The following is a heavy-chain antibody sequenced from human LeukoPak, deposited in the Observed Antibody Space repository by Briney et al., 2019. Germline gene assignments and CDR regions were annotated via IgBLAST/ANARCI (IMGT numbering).Heavy chain of an antibody. D-gene: IGHD3-10*01. CDR2: ISGSGGST. J-gene: IGHJ4*02. CDR3: AKAFITMVRGATTVVDY. Sequence: PGRSLRLSCAASGFTFSSYGMHWVRQAPGKGLEWVSAISGSGGSTYYADSVKGRFTISRDNSKNTLYLQMNSLRAEDTAVYYCAKAFITMVRGATTVVDYWGQGTLVTVSS. V-gene: IGHV3-23*01. CDR1: GFTFSSYG.